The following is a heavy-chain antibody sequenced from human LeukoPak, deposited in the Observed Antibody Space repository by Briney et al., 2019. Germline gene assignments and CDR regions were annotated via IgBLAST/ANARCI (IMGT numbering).Heavy chain of an antibody. CDR3: AKDRGSVTAMPRYMDV. Sequence: GGSLRLSCAASGFTFSSYWMSWVRQAPGKGLEWVANIKQDGSEKYYVDSVKGRFTISRDNSKNTLYLQMNSLRAEDTAVYYCAKDRGSVTAMPRYMDVWGKGTTVTVSS. CDR1: GFTFSSYW. CDR2: IKQDGSEK. V-gene: IGHV3-7*01. D-gene: IGHD5-18*01. J-gene: IGHJ6*03.